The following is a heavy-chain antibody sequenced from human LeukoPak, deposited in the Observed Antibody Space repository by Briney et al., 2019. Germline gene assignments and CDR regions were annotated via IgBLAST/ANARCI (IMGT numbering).Heavy chain of an antibody. D-gene: IGHD3-22*01. Sequence: ASVKVSCKASGYTFTSYGISWVRQAPGQGLEWMGWISAYNGNTNYAQKLQGRVTMTTDTSTSTAYMELRSLRSDDTAVYYCATGPYYYDSSGYGTASGFDPWGQGTLVTVSS. V-gene: IGHV1-18*01. J-gene: IGHJ5*02. CDR2: ISAYNGNT. CDR3: ATGPYYYDSSGYGTASGFDP. CDR1: GYTFTSYG.